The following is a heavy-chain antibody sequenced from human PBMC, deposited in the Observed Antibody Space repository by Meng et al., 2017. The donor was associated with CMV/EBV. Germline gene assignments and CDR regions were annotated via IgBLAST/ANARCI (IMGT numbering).Heavy chain of an antibody. V-gene: IGHV1-69*10. CDR3: ARSYVDRGGDCYSGCYYYGMDV. CDR1: GGTFSSYA. D-gene: IGHD2-21*01. Sequence: SVKVSCKASGGTFSSYAISWVRQAPGQGLEWMGGIIPILGIANYAQKFQGRVTIPADKSTSTAYMELSSLRSEDTAVYYCARSYVDRGGDCYSGCYYYGMDVWGQGTTVTVSS. J-gene: IGHJ6*02. CDR2: IIPILGIA.